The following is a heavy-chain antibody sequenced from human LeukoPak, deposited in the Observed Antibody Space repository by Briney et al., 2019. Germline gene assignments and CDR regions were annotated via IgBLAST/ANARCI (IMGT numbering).Heavy chain of an antibody. CDR2: IKSKSDGGTT. CDR1: GFTFSNAW. D-gene: IGHD5-24*01. CDR3: TRGGWLRYYFDY. Sequence: PGGSLRLSCAASGFTFSNAWMTWVRQAPGKGLEWVGRIKSKSDGGTTDYAAPVKGRFTISRDDSKNTLYLQMNSLKIEDTAVYYCTRGGWLRYYFDYWGQGTPVTVSS. J-gene: IGHJ4*02. V-gene: IGHV3-15*01.